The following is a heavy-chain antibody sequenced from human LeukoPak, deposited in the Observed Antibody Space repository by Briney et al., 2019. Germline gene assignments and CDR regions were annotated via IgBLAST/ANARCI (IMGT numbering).Heavy chain of an antibody. CDR2: INPNSGGT. Sequence: GASVKVSCKASGYTFTGYYMHWVRQAPGQGLEWMGWINPNSGGTNYAQKFQGRVTMTRDTSISTAYMELSRLRSDDTAVYYCARGEYSSSWYRPEYYFDYWGQGTLVTVSS. D-gene: IGHD6-13*01. CDR3: ARGEYSSSWYRPEYYFDY. V-gene: IGHV1-2*02. CDR1: GYTFTGYY. J-gene: IGHJ4*02.